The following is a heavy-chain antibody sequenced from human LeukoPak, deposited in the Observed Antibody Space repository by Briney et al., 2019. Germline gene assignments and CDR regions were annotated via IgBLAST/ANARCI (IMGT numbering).Heavy chain of an antibody. V-gene: IGHV4-34*01. CDR2: INHSGSN. CDR1: GGSFSGYY. D-gene: IGHD3-10*01. Sequence: SETLSLTCAVYGGSFSGYYWSWIRQPPGKGLEWIGEINHSGSNNYNPSLKSRVTISVDTSKNQFSLKLSSVTAADTAVYYCARVRGRMVRGRYGMDVWGKGTTVTVSS. CDR3: ARVRGRMVRGRYGMDV. J-gene: IGHJ6*04.